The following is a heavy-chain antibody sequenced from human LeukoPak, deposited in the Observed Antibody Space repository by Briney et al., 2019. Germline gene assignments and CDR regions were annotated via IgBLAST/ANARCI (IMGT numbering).Heavy chain of an antibody. V-gene: IGHV3-30*03. J-gene: IGHJ4*02. CDR3: ATSIPTLYSSGWPFDY. D-gene: IGHD6-19*01. CDR1: GFTFSSYG. CDR2: ISYDGSNK. Sequence: PGRSLRLSCAASGFTFSSYGMHWVRQAPGKGLEWVAVISYDGSNKYYADSVKGRFTTSRDNSKNTLYLQMNSLRAEDTAVYYCATSIPTLYSSGWPFDYWGQGTLVTVSS.